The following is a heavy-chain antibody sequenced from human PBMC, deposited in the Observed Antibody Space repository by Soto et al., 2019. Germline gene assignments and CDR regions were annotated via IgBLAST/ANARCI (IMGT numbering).Heavy chain of an antibody. J-gene: IGHJ4*02. CDR3: ARYCSSTSCYSR. CDR1: GYTFTSYG. D-gene: IGHD2-2*01. Sequence: ASVKVSCKASGYTFTSYGISWVRQAPGQGLEWMGWISAYNGNTNYAQKLQGRVTMTTDTSTSTAYMELSSLRSEDTAVYYCARYCSSTSCYSRWGQGTLVTVSS. V-gene: IGHV1-18*01. CDR2: ISAYNGNT.